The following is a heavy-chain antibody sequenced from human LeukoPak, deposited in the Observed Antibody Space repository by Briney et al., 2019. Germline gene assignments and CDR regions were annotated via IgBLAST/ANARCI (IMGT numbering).Heavy chain of an antibody. V-gene: IGHV1-8*03. D-gene: IGHD1-26*01. CDR1: GYTFTSYG. J-gene: IGHJ4*02. CDR2: MNPNSGNT. CDR3: AINSGSYLFDY. Sequence: GASVKVPCKASGYTFTSYGINWVRQATGQGLEWMGWMNPNSGNTGYAQKFQGRVTITRNTSISTAYMELSSLRSEDTAVYYCAINSGSYLFDYWGQGTLVTVSS.